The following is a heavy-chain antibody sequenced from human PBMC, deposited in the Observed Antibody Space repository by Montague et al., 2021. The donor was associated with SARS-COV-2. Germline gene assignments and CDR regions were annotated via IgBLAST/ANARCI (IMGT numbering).Heavy chain of an antibody. J-gene: IGHJ6*02. V-gene: IGHV2-70*11. CDR1: GFSLSTSGMC. D-gene: IGHD3-10*01. Sequence: PTLVKPTQTLTLTCTFSGFSLSTSGMCVSWIRQPPGKALEWPARIDWDDDKYYSTSLKTRLTISKDTSKNQVVLTMTNMDPVDTATYYCARTAGTDYTGYYYYAMDDWGHGTTVTVSS. CDR3: ARTAGTDYTGYYYYAMDD. CDR2: IDWDDDK.